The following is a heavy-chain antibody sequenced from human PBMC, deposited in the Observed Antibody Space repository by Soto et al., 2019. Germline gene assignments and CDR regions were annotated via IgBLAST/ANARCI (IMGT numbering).Heavy chain of an antibody. J-gene: IGHJ2*01. D-gene: IGHD2-15*01. CDR1: GFTVSSNY. CDR3: ARSQDRQNWYFEL. V-gene: IGHV3-53*04. Sequence: EVQLVESGGGLVQPGGSLRLSCAASGFTVSSNYMSWVRQAPGKGLEWVSVIYSGGSTYYADSVKGRFTISRHNSKNTLYLQMNSLRAEDTAVYYCARSQDRQNWYFELWGRGTLVTVSS. CDR2: IYSGGST.